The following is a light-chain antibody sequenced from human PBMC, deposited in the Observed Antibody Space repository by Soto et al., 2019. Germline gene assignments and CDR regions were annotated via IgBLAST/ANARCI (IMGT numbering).Light chain of an antibody. CDR1: QSVSSN. J-gene: IGKJ4*02. CDR2: GAS. V-gene: IGKV3-15*01. Sequence: EIVMTQSPATLSVSPGERATLSCRASQSVSSNLAWYQQKPGQAPRLLIYGASTRATGIPARFSGGGSGTEFTLTISSLQSEDFAVYYCQQYNNWPQTFGGGTKVDIK. CDR3: QQYNNWPQT.